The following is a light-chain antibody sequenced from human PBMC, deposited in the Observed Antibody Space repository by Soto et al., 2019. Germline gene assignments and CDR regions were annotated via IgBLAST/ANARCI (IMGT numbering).Light chain of an antibody. J-gene: IGLJ2*01. CDR2: DVN. V-gene: IGLV2-14*03. CDR1: SSDVGGYNY. CDR3: FSYTSSGTFL. Sequence: QSALTQPASVSGSPGQSITISCTGTSSDVGGYNYVSWYQQHPGKAPKLIIFDVNNRPSGISKRFSGSKSGNTASLTISGLQAEDEADYYCFSYTSSGTFLFGGGTKLTVL.